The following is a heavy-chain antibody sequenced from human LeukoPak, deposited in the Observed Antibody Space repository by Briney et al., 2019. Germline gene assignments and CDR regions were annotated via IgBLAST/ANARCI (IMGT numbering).Heavy chain of an antibody. CDR3: ARGFHYYDSSGYRMYNWFDP. V-gene: IGHV4-61*09. J-gene: IGHJ5*02. CDR2: IYASGRN. Sequence: SETLSLTCTVSGGSISSGTYSWSWIRQPAGQGLEWIGHIYASGRNNYNPSLKSRVTMSIDTSKNHFSLRLSSVTAADTAVYYCARGFHYYDSSGYRMYNWFDPWGQGTLVTVSS. D-gene: IGHD3-22*01. CDR1: GGSISSGTYS.